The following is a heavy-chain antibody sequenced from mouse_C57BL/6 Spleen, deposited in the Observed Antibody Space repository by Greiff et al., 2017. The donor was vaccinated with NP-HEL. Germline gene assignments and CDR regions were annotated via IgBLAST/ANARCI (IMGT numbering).Heavy chain of an antibody. J-gene: IGHJ4*01. CDR1: GFNIKNTY. D-gene: IGHD2-4*01. CDR3: APYDYDERYAMDY. Sequence: EVQLQQSVAELVRPGASVKLSCTASGFNIKNTYMHWVKQRPEQGLEWIGRIDPANGNTTYAPKFQGKATITADTSSNTAYLQLSSLTSEDTAIYYCAPYDYDERYAMDYWGQGTSVTVSS. CDR2: IDPANGNT. V-gene: IGHV14-3*01.